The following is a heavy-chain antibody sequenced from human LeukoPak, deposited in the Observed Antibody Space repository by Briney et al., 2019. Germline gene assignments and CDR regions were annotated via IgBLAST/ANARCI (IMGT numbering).Heavy chain of an antibody. CDR3: AKDPKPDYTDI. D-gene: IGHD4-11*01. J-gene: IGHJ3*02. CDR2: IRFDGGEK. CDR1: GFTVSVYG. Sequence: PGGSLRLSCAASGFTVSVYGMRWVRQAPGKGLEWVAFIRFDGGEKYYADSVKGRFTISRDSSKDTLYLQMNSLRVEDTAMYYCAKDPKPDYTDIWGQGTMVTVSS. V-gene: IGHV3-30*02.